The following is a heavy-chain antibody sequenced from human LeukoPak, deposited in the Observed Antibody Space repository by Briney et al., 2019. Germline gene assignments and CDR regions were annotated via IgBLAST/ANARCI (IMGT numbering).Heavy chain of an antibody. CDR3: AKRAAGYSYGADYFDY. Sequence: PGGSLRLSCATSGFTFSSYAMHWVRQAPGKGLEWVAFIRYDGTNKYYADSVKGRFTISRDNFKNTLYLEMNSLRAEDTAVYYCAKRAAGYSYGADYFDYWGQGTLVTVSS. CDR1: GFTFSSYA. V-gene: IGHV3-30*02. CDR2: IRYDGTNK. D-gene: IGHD5-18*01. J-gene: IGHJ4*02.